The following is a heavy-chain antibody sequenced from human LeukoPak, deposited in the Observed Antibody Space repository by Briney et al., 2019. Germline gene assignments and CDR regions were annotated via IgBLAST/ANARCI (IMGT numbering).Heavy chain of an antibody. J-gene: IGHJ4*02. CDR2: ISYDGTNK. Sequence: PGGSLRLSCAASGFTFSSYAMHWVRQAPGKGLEWVAVISYDGTNKYYADSVQGRFTISRDNSKNTLYLQMNSLRVEDSAVYYCTRDSSRENRLGYWGQGTLVTVSS. D-gene: IGHD1-14*01. V-gene: IGHV3-30-3*01. CDR1: GFTFSSYA. CDR3: TRDSSRENRLGY.